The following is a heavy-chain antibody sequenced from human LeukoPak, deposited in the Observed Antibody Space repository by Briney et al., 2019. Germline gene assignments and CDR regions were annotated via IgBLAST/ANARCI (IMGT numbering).Heavy chain of an antibody. Sequence: ASVKVSCKASGYTFTGYYMHWARQAPGQGLEWMGWINPNSGGTNYAQKFQGRVTMTRDTSISTAYMELSRLRSDDTAVYYCARTVGITMVRGVIWWFDPWGQGTLVTVSS. J-gene: IGHJ5*02. CDR3: ARTVGITMVRGVIWWFDP. CDR1: GYTFTGYY. V-gene: IGHV1-2*02. CDR2: INPNSGGT. D-gene: IGHD3-10*01.